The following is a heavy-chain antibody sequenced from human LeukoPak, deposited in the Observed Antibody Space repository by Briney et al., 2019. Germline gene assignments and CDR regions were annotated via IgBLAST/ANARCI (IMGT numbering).Heavy chain of an antibody. CDR1: GFTFSSYG. D-gene: IGHD2-15*01. V-gene: IGHV3-33*01. J-gene: IGHJ6*02. Sequence: GGSLRLSCAASGFTFSSYGMHWVRQAPGKGLEWVAVIWYDGSNKYYADSVKGRFTISRDNSKNTLYLQMNSLRAEDTAVYYCARHAGYCSGYGCYSYQYYGMDVWGQGTTVTVSS. CDR3: ARHAGYCSGYGCYSYQYYGMDV. CDR2: IWYDGSNK.